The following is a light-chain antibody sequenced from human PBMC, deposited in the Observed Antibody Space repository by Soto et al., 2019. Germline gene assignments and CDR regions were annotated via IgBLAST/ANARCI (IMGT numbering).Light chain of an antibody. CDR1: QSVRGS. J-gene: IGKJ5*01. Sequence: HAPDTLALSPGERATLSCRPRQSVRGSLAWYQQKRGQAPRLXIYDASDRETGIPAAFSGSGSGTEFTLTISSLEPEDSAVAYCPQPSNWPPPFGQGTKLEIK. CDR3: PQPSNWPPP. V-gene: IGKV3-11*01. CDR2: DAS.